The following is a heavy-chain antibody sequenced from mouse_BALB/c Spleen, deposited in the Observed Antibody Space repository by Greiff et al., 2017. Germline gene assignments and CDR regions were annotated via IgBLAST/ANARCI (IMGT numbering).Heavy chain of an antibody. V-gene: IGHV1-80*01. J-gene: IGHJ1*01. CDR1: GYAFSSYW. CDR3: SRGGYYWYFDV. Sequence: VKLMESGAELVRPGSSVKISCKASGYAFSSYWMNWVQQRPGQGLEWIGQIYPGDGDTNYNGKFKGKATLTADKSSSTAYMQLSSLTSEDSAVYFCSRGGYYWYFDVWGAGTTVNVSS. CDR2: IYPGDGDT.